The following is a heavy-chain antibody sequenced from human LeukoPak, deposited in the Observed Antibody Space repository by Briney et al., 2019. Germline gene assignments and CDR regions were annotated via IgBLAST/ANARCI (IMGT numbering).Heavy chain of an antibody. J-gene: IGHJ6*02. CDR2: IYYSGST. D-gene: IGHD3-9*01. V-gene: IGHV4-59*01. CDR1: GGSISSYY. Sequence: PSETLSPTCTVSGGSISSYYWSWIRQPPGKGLEWIGYIYYSGSTNYNPSLKSRVTISVDTSKNQFSLKLSSVTAADTAVYYCARDRARPGRYFDWLLYDPPYYYYYGMDVWGQGTTVTVSS. CDR3: ARDRARPGRYFDWLLYDPPYYYYYGMDV.